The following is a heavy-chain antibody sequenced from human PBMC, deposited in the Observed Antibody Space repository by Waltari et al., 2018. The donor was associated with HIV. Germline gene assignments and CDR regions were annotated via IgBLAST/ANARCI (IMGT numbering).Heavy chain of an antibody. CDR1: GFTFSTDG. V-gene: IGHV3-33*01. Sequence: QVQLVESGGGVVQPGRSLRLSCGASGFTFSTDGSHWVRQAPGKGLEWVAVIWHDGSNKYYADSVKGRFTISRDNSKNTLYLQMNSLRAEDTAVYYCARDPDSSGYLEYFDYWGQGTLVTVSS. J-gene: IGHJ4*02. D-gene: IGHD3-22*01. CDR3: ARDPDSSGYLEYFDY. CDR2: IWHDGSNK.